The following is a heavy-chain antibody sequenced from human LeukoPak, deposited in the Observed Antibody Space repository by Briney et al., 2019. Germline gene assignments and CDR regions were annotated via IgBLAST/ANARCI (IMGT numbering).Heavy chain of an antibody. CDR1: GFTFSSYA. CDR3: AKLQGYDLSGYYYYGMDV. D-gene: IGHD5-12*01. CDR2: ISGSGGST. V-gene: IGHV3-23*01. Sequence: GGSLRLSCAASGFTFSSYAMSWVRQAPGKGREWVSAISGSGGSTYYADSVKGRFTISRDNSKNTLYLQMNSLRAEDTAEYYCAKLQGYDLSGYYYYGMDVWGQGTTVTVSS. J-gene: IGHJ6*02.